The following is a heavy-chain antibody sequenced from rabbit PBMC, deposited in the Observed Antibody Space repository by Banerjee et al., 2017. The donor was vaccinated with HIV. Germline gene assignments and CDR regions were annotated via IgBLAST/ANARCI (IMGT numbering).Heavy chain of an antibody. CDR2: IYPDYGDT. V-gene: IGHV1S40*01. CDR3: ARAPTYDSGDYYSFNL. D-gene: IGHD1-1*01. Sequence: QSLEESGGDLVKPGASLTLTCTASGFSFSSSYYMCWVRQAPGKGLEWIACIYPDYGDTWYASWAKGRFTISKTSSTTVTLQMTSLTAADTATYFCARAPTYDSGDYYSFNLWGPGTLVTVS. CDR1: GFSFSSSYY. J-gene: IGHJ4*01.